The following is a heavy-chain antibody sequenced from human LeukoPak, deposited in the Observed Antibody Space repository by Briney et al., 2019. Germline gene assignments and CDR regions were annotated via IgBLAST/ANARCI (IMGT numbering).Heavy chain of an antibody. CDR2: IYVTGT. J-gene: IGHJ6*03. Sequence: ETLSLTCTVSGASIGTYYWSWVRQSPGTGLEWTGYIYVTGTRYNPYLQSRVTISVDRSRNQFFLKVTSLTAADTAVYYCARHIGGGIEDMDVWGRGTKVTVSS. D-gene: IGHD3-16*02. CDR1: GASIGTYY. CDR3: ARHIGGGIEDMDV. V-gene: IGHV4-59*08.